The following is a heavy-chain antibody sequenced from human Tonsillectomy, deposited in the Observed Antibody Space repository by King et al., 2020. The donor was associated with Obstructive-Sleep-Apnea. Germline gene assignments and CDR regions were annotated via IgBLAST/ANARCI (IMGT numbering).Heavy chain of an antibody. J-gene: IGHJ4*02. CDR1: GFTFSSYS. D-gene: IGHD3-22*01. CDR3: ARGDDSSGYYTFDY. CDR2: ISSSSSTI. V-gene: IGHV3-48*01. Sequence: VQLVESGGGLVQPGGSLRLSCAASGFTFSSYSMNWVRQAPGKGLEWGSYISSSSSTIYYADSVKGRLTISRDNAKNSLYLQMNSLRAEDTAVYYCARGDDSSGYYTFDYWGQGTLVTVSS.